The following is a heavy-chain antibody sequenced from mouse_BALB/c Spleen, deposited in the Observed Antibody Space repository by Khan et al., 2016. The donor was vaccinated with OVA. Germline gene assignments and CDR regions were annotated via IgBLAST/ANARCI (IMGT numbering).Heavy chain of an antibody. CDR1: GFTFSNYG. J-gene: IGHJ2*01. V-gene: IGHV5-9-3*01. CDR2: ISSGGTYT. D-gene: IGHD1-1*01. CDR3: ARPPGYYGSGYFDS. Sequence: EVELVESGGGLVKPGGSLKLSCAASGFTFSNYGLSWVRQTPEKRLEWVATISSGGTYTYYPDSVKGRFTISRDNDKNTLYLQMSSLRSEDTAMYDCARPPGYYGSGYFDSWGQGTTLTVSS.